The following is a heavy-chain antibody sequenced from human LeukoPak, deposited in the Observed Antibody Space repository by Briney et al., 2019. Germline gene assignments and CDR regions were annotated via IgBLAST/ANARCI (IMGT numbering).Heavy chain of an antibody. Sequence: QSGGSLRLSCAASGFIFRTYGMHWVRQAPGKGLEWVAVISSGGTNKYYGDSVKGRFTVSRDDSKNTLSLQMNSLRAEDTAVYYCAKEWTTITNFDYWGQGTLVTVSS. CDR1: GFIFRTYG. D-gene: IGHD1-1*01. V-gene: IGHV3-30*18. J-gene: IGHJ4*02. CDR2: ISSGGTNK. CDR3: AKEWTTITNFDY.